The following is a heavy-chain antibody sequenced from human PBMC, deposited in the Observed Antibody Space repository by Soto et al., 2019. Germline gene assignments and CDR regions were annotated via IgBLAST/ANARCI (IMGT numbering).Heavy chain of an antibody. Sequence: ASVKVSCKASGYTFTGYYMHWVRQAPGQGLEWMGWINPNSGGTNYAQKYQGWVTMTRDTSISTAYMELSRLRSDDTAVYYCARGDWTLYCSGGSCYSGRLYYYYYMDVWGKGTTVTVSS. J-gene: IGHJ6*03. CDR1: GYTFTGYY. CDR2: INPNSGGT. D-gene: IGHD2-15*01. CDR3: ARGDWTLYCSGGSCYSGRLYYYYYMDV. V-gene: IGHV1-2*04.